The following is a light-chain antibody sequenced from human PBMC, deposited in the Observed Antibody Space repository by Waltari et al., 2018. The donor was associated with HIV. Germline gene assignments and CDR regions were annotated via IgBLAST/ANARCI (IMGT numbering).Light chain of an antibody. Sequence: QSVLTQPPSVSGAPGQRVTISSPGIPSNMWTAYDFHWYQQLPGTAPKLLIFLSDRRPPGVPDRFSGSKSGSSASLAITGLQADDEATYYCQSYDTSLSGWGIFGGGTKVTVL. V-gene: IGLV1-40*01. CDR2: LSD. CDR1: PSNMWTAYD. CDR3: QSYDTSLSGWGI. J-gene: IGLJ2*01.